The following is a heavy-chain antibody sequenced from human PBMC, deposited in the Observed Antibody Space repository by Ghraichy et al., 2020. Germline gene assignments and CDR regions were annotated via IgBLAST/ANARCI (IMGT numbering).Heavy chain of an antibody. CDR1: GGSTSNNY. Sequence: SETLCLTCSVSGGSTSNNYWNWIRQPPGKGLEWIGFIFPSGGTNYNASFKSRVFISLDTYRSQVYLTLTSVTTADTGTYFCARFSGSYYTHSPRAFDIWGYGTTVTGSS. J-gene: IGHJ3*02. V-gene: IGHV4-4*09. D-gene: IGHD1-26*01. CDR2: IFPSGGT. CDR3: ARFSGSYYTHSPRAFDI.